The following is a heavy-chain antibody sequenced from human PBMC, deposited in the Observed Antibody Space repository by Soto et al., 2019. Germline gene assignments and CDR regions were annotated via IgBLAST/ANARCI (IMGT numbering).Heavy chain of an antibody. CDR2: ISDDGDNK. Sequence: QVQLVESGGGVVQPGRSLRLSCAASGFTLTNYAMHWVRRAPGKGLEWLAVISDDGDNKHYADSVKGRFTISRDNSNKTLYLQMNSLRPEDTAVYYCARDRYSSSTLFDYWGQGTLVTVSS. V-gene: IGHV3-30-3*01. D-gene: IGHD6-6*01. CDR1: GFTLTNYA. J-gene: IGHJ4*02. CDR3: ARDRYSSSTLFDY.